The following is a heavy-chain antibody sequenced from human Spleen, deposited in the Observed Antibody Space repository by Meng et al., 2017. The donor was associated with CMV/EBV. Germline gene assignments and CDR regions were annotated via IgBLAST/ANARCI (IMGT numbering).Heavy chain of an antibody. D-gene: IGHD3-10*01. V-gene: IGHV4-30-4*08. CDR1: GGSVTTGSYY. Sequence: SETLSLTCTVSGGSVTTGSYYWTWIRQPPGKGLEWIGYVYDSGTTYYNPSLESRLYISMDTSKNQFSLRLTSVTAADTAVYYCARGNYFGSGSYSAYYFDFWGQGTLVTVSS. CDR2: VYDSGTT. CDR3: ARGNYFGSGSYSAYYFDF. J-gene: IGHJ4*02.